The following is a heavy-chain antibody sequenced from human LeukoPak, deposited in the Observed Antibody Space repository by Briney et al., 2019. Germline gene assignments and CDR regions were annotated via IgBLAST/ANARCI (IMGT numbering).Heavy chain of an antibody. V-gene: IGHV3-23*01. Sequence: PGGSLRLSCAASGFTFSNYAMSWVRQAPGKGLEWGSGISGSGGSTHYADSVKGRFTISRDSSKNALFLQMNSLRAEDTAVYYCAKKGQADDNGKPDWGQGTLVTVSS. CDR2: ISGSGGST. CDR3: AKKGQADDNGKPD. D-gene: IGHD1-1*01. CDR1: GFTFSNYA. J-gene: IGHJ4*02.